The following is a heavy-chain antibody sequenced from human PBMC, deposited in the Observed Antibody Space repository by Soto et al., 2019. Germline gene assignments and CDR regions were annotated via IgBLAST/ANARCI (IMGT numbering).Heavy chain of an antibody. CDR2: IYWNDDK. CDR1: GFSLSTSGVG. V-gene: IGHV2-5*01. J-gene: IGHJ4*02. D-gene: IGHD6-13*01. CDR3: AHRHPGGAAAGVRAFDY. Sequence: QITLKESGPTLVKPTQTLTLTCTFSGFSLSTSGVGVGWIRQPPGKALEWLALIYWNDDKGYSPSLKSRLTITKDTSKNQVVLTMTNMDPVDTATYYCAHRHPGGAAAGVRAFDYWGQGTLVTVSS.